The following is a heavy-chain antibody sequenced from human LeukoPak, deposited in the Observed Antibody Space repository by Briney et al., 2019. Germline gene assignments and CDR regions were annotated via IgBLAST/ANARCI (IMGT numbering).Heavy chain of an antibody. CDR1: GGSFSGYY. J-gene: IGHJ4*02. CDR3: ARVLEGSGWPIDY. Sequence: SETLSLTCAVYGGSFSGYYWSWIRQPPGKGLEWIGEINHSGSTNYNPSLKSRVTISVDTSKNQFSLKLSSVTAADTAVYYCARVLEGSGWPIDYWGQGTLVTVSS. CDR2: INHSGST. D-gene: IGHD6-19*01. V-gene: IGHV4-34*01.